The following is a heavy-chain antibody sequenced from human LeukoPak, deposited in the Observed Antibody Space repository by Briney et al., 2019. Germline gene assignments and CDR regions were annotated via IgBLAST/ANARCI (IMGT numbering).Heavy chain of an antibody. CDR3: ARDITMIVVVIPAY. D-gene: IGHD3-22*01. CDR1: GFTFSSYG. V-gene: IGHV3-33*01. Sequence: GGSLRLSCAASGFTFSSYGMHWVRQAPGKGLEWVAVIWYDGSNKYYADSVKGRFTISRDNSKNTLYLQMNSLRAEDTAVYYCARDITMIVVVIPAYWGQGTLVTASP. CDR2: IWYDGSNK. J-gene: IGHJ4*02.